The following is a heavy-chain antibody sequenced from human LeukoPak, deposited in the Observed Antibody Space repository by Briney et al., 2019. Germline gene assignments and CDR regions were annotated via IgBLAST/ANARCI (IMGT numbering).Heavy chain of an antibody. V-gene: IGHV3-20*04. D-gene: IGHD3-10*01. Sequence: GGSLRLSCAASGFTFDDYGMSWVRQAPGKGLEWVSGINWNGGSTGYADSVRGRFTISRDNAKNSLYLQMNSLRAEDTAVYYCARGGVINSNNWFDPWGQGTLVTVSS. J-gene: IGHJ5*02. CDR3: ARGGVINSNNWFDP. CDR1: GFTFDDYG. CDR2: INWNGGST.